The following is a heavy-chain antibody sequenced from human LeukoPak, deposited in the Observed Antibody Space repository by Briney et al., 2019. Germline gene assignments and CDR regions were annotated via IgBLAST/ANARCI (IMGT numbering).Heavy chain of an antibody. Sequence: GGSLRLSCAASGFTFSSYAMPWVRQAPGKGLEWVAVISYDGSNKYYADSVKGRFTISRDNSKNTLYLQMNSLRAEDTAVYYCARAISTSRIDYWGQGTLVTVSS. CDR2: ISYDGSNK. CDR3: ARAISTSRIDY. D-gene: IGHD2-2*01. V-gene: IGHV3-30*01. J-gene: IGHJ4*02. CDR1: GFTFSSYA.